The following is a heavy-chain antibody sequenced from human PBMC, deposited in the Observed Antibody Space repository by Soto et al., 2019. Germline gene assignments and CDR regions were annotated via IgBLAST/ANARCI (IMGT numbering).Heavy chain of an antibody. Sequence: GGSLRLSCAASGFTFDDYAMHWVRQAPGKGLEWVSGISWNSGSIGYADSVKGRFTISRDNAKNSLYLQMNSLRAEDTALYYCAKSSTWDDAFDIWGQGTMVTVSS. J-gene: IGHJ3*02. D-gene: IGHD2-2*01. V-gene: IGHV3-9*01. CDR3: AKSSTWDDAFDI. CDR1: GFTFDDYA. CDR2: ISWNSGSI.